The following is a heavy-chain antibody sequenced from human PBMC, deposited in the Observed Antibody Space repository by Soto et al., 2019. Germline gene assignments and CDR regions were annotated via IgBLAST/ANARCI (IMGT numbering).Heavy chain of an antibody. V-gene: IGHV1-18*01. CDR3: SRHSCSSTSFCYYYYMYV. D-gene: IGHD2-2*01. J-gene: IGHJ6*03. CDR2: ISAYNGNT. Sequence: ASVKVSCKASGYTFTSYGISWVRQAPGQGLEWMGWISAYNGNTNYAQKLQGRVTMTTDTSTSTAYMELRSLRSDDTAVYYCSRHSCSSTSFCYYYYMYVWGKGTTVTVSS. CDR1: GYTFTSYG.